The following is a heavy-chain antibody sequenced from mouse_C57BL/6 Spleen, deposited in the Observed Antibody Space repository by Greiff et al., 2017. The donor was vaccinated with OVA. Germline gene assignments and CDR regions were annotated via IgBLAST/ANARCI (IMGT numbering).Heavy chain of an antibody. D-gene: IGHD2-3*01. V-gene: IGHV2-6-1*01. CDR3: ARQSYDGYLGDAMDY. CDR2: IWSDGST. CDR1: GFSLTSYG. J-gene: IGHJ4*01. Sequence: QVQLQQSGPGLVAPSQSLSITCTVSGFSLTSYGVHWVRQPPGKGLEWLVVIWSDGSTTYNSALKSRLSISKDNSKSQVFLKMNSLQTDDTAMYYCARQSYDGYLGDAMDYWGQGTSVTVSS.